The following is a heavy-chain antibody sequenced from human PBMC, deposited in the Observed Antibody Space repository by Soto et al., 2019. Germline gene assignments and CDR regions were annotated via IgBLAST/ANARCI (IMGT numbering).Heavy chain of an antibody. CDR3: ARDKSPPPIGEGSLPNYYYYYCMDV. D-gene: IGHD2-21*01. CDR1: GFTFSSYS. V-gene: IGHV3-21*01. Sequence: EVQLVESGGGLVKPGGSLRLSCAASGFTFSSYSMNWVRQAPGKGLEWVSSISSSSSYIYYADSVKGRFTISRDNAKNSLYLQTNSLRAEDTAVDYCARDKSPPPIGEGSLPNYYYYYCMDVWGQGTTVTVSS. CDR2: ISSSSSYI. J-gene: IGHJ6*02.